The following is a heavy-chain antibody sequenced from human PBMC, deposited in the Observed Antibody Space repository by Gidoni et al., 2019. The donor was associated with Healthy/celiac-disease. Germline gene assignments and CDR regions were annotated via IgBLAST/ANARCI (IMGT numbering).Heavy chain of an antibody. CDR2: IYYSGST. CDR1: GGSISSYY. V-gene: IGHV4-59*01. J-gene: IGHJ4*02. CDR3: ARGDDFDY. Sequence: QVQLQESGPGLVKPSETLSLTCTVPGGSISSYYWSWIRQPPGKGLEWIGYIYYSGSTNYNPSLKSRVTISVDTSKNQFSLKLSSVTAADTAVYYCARGDDFDYWGQGTLVTVSS.